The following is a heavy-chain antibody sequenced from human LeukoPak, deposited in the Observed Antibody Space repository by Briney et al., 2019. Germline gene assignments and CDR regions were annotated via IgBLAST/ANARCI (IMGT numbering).Heavy chain of an antibody. J-gene: IGHJ4*02. CDR1: GDSFTSYG. V-gene: IGHV1-18*01. D-gene: IGHD1-26*01. Sequence: ASVKVSCKASGDSFTSYGISWVREAPGRGLEWVGYISAYDGETRYAQKFQGRVTLTTDTSTGTVYMEMRRLRSDDTAVYYCARGGKNYFDFCGQGTLVTVSS. CDR2: ISAYDGET. CDR3: ARGGKNYFDF.